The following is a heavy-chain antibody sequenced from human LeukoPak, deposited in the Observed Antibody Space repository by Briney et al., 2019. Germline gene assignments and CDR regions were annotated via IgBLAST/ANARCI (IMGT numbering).Heavy chain of an antibody. CDR1: GYTLTSYA. CDR3: ARESHGSGSYYWFDP. CDR2: INTNTGNP. J-gene: IGHJ5*02. Sequence: GASVKVSCKASGYTLTSYAMNWVRQAPGQGLEWRGSINTNTGNPTYAQGFTGRFVFSLDTSVSTAYLQISSLKAEDTAVYYCARESHGSGSYYWFDPWGQGTLVTVSS. D-gene: IGHD3-10*01. V-gene: IGHV7-4-1*02.